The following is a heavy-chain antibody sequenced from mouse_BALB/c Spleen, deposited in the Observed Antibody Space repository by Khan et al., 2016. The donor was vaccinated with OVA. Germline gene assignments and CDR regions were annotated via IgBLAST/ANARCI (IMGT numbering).Heavy chain of an antibody. D-gene: IGHD2-14*01. Sequence: QVHVKQSGPGLVAPSQSLSITCTVSGFSLSRYNIHWVRQPPGKGLEWLGMIWGGGGTDYNSTLKIRLSISKDNSKSQVFLKMNSLQTDDTARYFCARAYYRYDGYYAMDYWCQGTSVTVSS. V-gene: IGHV2-6-4*01. CDR1: GFSLSRYN. CDR2: IWGGGGT. CDR3: ARAYYRYDGYYAMDY. J-gene: IGHJ4*01.